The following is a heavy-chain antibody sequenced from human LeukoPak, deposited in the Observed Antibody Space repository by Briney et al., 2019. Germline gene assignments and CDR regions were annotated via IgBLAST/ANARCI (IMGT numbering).Heavy chain of an antibody. CDR3: AAGAICSGGSCYWRGR. Sequence: ASVKVSCKASGYTFTSYGISWVRQAPGQGLEWMGWISAYNGNTNYTQKLQGRVTMTTDTSTSTAYMELRSLRSDDTAVYYCAAGAICSGGSCYWRGRWGQGTLVTVSS. J-gene: IGHJ4*02. V-gene: IGHV1-18*01. CDR1: GYTFTSYG. CDR2: ISAYNGNT. D-gene: IGHD2-15*01.